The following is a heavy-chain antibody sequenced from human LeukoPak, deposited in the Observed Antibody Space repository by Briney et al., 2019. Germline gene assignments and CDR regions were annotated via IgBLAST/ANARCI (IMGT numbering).Heavy chain of an antibody. CDR2: IIPIFGTA. CDR1: GGTFSSYA. J-gene: IGHJ5*02. CDR3: ARSMGYSYGYDWFDP. Sequence: SVKVSCKASGGTFSSYAISWVRQAPGQGLEWMGGIIPIFGTANHAQKFQGRVTITTDESTSAAYMELSSLRSEDTAVYYCARSMGYSYGYDWFDPWGQGTLVTVSS. D-gene: IGHD5-18*01. V-gene: IGHV1-69*05.